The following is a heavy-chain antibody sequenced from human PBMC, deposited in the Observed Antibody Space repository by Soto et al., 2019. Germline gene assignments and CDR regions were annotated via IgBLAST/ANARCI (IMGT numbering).Heavy chain of an antibody. D-gene: IGHD1-1*01. V-gene: IGHV1-18*01. CDR1: GYTFTSYG. CDR3: ARGRYGDY. Sequence: QVHLVQSGAEVKKPGASVKVSCKGSGYTFTSYGITWVRQAPGQGLEWMGWISAHNGNTNYAQKLQGRVTVTRDTSTSTAYMHQRSLSSDDTAVYYCARGRYGDYWGQGALVTVSS. CDR2: ISAHNGNT. J-gene: IGHJ4*02.